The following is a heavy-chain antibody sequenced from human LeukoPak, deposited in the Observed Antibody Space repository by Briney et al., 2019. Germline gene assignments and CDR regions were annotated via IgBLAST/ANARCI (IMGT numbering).Heavy chain of an antibody. J-gene: IGHJ4*02. CDR3: ARGLLDSY. CDR1: GGSFSGYY. V-gene: IGHV4-34*01. Sequence: SETLCLTCAVYGGSFSGYYWTWIRQPPGKGLEWIGEINHSGNTNYNPSLKSRVTISVDTSKNQFSLNLSSVTAADTAVYYCARGLLDSYWGQGTLVTVSS. CDR2: INHSGNT. D-gene: IGHD3-16*01.